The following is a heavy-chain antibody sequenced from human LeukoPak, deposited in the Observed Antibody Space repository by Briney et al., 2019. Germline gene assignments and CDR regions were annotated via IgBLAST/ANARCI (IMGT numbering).Heavy chain of an antibody. V-gene: IGHV3-30*03. Sequence: PGGSLRLSCAASGFTFSRYAMHWVRQAPGKGLEWVAVMSYDGSDKYYVDSVKGRFTISRDNSKNTLYLQMNSLKAEDAAVYYCARVLSGSYDNYFDYWGQGTLVTVSS. D-gene: IGHD1-26*01. CDR3: ARVLSGSYDNYFDY. CDR1: GFTFSRYA. CDR2: MSYDGSDK. J-gene: IGHJ4*02.